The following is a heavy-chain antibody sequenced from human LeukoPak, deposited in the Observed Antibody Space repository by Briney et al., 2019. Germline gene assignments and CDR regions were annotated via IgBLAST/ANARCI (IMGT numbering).Heavy chain of an antibody. CDR2: IIPIFGTA. CDR1: GGTFSSYA. CDR3: ASGYCSSTSCYAGFGY. D-gene: IGHD2-2*01. J-gene: IGHJ4*02. Sequence: EASVKVSCKASGGTFSSYAISWVRQAPGQGLEWMGGIIPIFGTANYAQKFQGRVTITADESTSTAYMELSSLRSEDTAVYYCASGYCSSTSCYAGFGYWGQGTLVTVSS. V-gene: IGHV1-69*13.